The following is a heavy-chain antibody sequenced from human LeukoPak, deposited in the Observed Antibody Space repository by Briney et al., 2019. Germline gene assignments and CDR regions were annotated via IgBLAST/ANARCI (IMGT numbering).Heavy chain of an antibody. CDR3: AREYSSSLDY. CDR2: INPTGVST. Sequence: ASVKVSCKASGYTFTSYYMHWVRQAPGQGLEWMGIINPTGVSTSYVQKFQGRVTMTRDTSTSTVYMELSSLRSEDTAVYYCAREYSSSLDYWGQGTLVTVSP. J-gene: IGHJ4*02. V-gene: IGHV1-46*01. CDR1: GYTFTSYY. D-gene: IGHD6-6*01.